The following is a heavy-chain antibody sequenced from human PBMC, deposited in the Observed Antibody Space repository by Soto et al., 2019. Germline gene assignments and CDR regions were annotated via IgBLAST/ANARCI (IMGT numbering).Heavy chain of an antibody. Sequence: EVQLMESGGGLVQPGGSLRLSCAASGFTFSSYWMHWVRQAPGKGLVWVSRINSDGSSTTYADSVKGRFTISRDNAKNTLYLQVKSLSAEDTAVYYCVRGEGGWETYWGQGALVTVAS. J-gene: IGHJ4*02. CDR2: INSDGSST. CDR1: GFTFSSYW. V-gene: IGHV3-74*01. D-gene: IGHD6-19*01. CDR3: VRGEGGWETY.